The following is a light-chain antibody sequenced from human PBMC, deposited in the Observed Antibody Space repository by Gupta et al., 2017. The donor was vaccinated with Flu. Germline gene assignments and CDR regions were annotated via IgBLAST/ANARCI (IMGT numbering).Light chain of an antibody. CDR1: SSDIGTYKY. Sequence: QSALPQPASLSASPGQSITITYPGTSSDIGTYKYVSWYQQHPGKAPELMIFEVNNRPSGVSTRFSGSKSGNTASLTISGLQAEDEAVYFCSSYTNTNTLVVFGGGTKLTVL. CDR3: SSYTNTNTLVV. J-gene: IGLJ2*01. V-gene: IGLV2-14*01. CDR2: EVN.